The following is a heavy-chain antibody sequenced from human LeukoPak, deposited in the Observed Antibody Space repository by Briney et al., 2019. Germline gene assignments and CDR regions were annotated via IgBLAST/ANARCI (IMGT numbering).Heavy chain of an antibody. J-gene: IGHJ4*02. Sequence: GGSLRLSCAASGFTFSDYYMSWIRQAPGKGLEWVSYISSSGSTIYYADSVKGRFTISRDNAKNSLYLQMNSLRAEDTAVHYCARVRGYGYGYQIIVVVINPADYWGQGTLVTVSS. CDR1: GFTFSDYY. CDR3: ARVRGYGYGYQIIVVVINPADY. V-gene: IGHV3-11*04. CDR2: ISSSGSTI. D-gene: IGHD3-22*01.